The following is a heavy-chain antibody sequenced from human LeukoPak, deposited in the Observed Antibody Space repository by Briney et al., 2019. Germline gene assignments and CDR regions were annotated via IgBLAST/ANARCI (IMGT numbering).Heavy chain of an antibody. V-gene: IGHV1-8*02. D-gene: IGHD3-3*01. Sequence: ASVKVSCKASGYTFTSYGINWVRQATGQGLEWMGWMNPNSGNTGYAQKFQGRVTMTRNTSISTAYMELSSLRSEDTAVYYCARGRVTIFGVVITGRYYYMDVWGKGTTVTVSS. CDR2: MNPNSGNT. J-gene: IGHJ6*03. CDR1: GYTFTSYG. CDR3: ARGRVTIFGVVITGRYYYMDV.